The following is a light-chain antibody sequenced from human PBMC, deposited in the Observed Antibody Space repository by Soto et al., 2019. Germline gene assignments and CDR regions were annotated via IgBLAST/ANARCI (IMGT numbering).Light chain of an antibody. CDR2: DAS. Sequence: EIVLTQSPGTLSLSPGEGATLSCRASQSVSRSYLAWYQQKPGQAPRLLIYDASNRATGIAARFSGGGSGTDFTLTISSPEPEDFAVYYCQQRSQWPWTFGQGTKVDIK. CDR1: QSVSRSY. V-gene: IGKV3-11*01. J-gene: IGKJ1*01. CDR3: QQRSQWPWT.